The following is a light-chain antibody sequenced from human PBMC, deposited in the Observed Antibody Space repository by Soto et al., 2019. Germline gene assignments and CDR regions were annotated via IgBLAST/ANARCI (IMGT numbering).Light chain of an antibody. J-gene: IGKJ1*01. Sequence: DVVMTQSPLSLSVTLGQPASISCRSSQGLVYSDGNTFLNWFHQRPGQSPRRLIYQVSNRDSGVPDRFSGSGSGTDYTLTISRVEAEDVGIYYCVQGTHWPWPFGQGTKVEIK. CDR1: QGLVYSDGNTF. V-gene: IGKV2-30*01. CDR3: VQGTHWPWP. CDR2: QVS.